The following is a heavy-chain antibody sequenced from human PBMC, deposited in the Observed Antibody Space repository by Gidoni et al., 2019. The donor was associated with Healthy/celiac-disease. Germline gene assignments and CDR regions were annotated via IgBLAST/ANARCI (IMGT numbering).Heavy chain of an antibody. D-gene: IGHD4-17*01. V-gene: IGHV1-69*01. CDR3: AHCTVTRIGAFDI. Sequence: QVQLVQSGAEVKKPGSEVKVYCKASGGTFSSYAISWVRQAPGQGLEWMGGIIPIFGTANYAQTFQGRVTITADESTSTAYMELSSLRSEDTAVYYCAHCTVTRIGAFDIWGQGTMVTVSS. J-gene: IGHJ3*02. CDR1: GGTFSSYA. CDR2: IIPIFGTA.